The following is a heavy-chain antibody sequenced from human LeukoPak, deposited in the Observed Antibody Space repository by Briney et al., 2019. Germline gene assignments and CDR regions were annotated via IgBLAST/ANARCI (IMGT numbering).Heavy chain of an antibody. Sequence: SVKVSCKASGGTFSSYAISWVRQAPGQGLEWMGGIIPIFGTANYAQKFQGRVTITADESTSTAYMELSSLRSEDTAVYYCARAGLTRARGGYSRSPFDYWGQGTLVTVSS. CDR3: ARAGLTRARGGYSRSPFDY. J-gene: IGHJ4*02. V-gene: IGHV1-69*13. CDR1: GGTFSSYA. D-gene: IGHD2-2*02. CDR2: IIPIFGTA.